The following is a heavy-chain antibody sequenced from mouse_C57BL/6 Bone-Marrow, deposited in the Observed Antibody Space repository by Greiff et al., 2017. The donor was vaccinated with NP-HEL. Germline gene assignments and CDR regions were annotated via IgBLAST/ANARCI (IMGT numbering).Heavy chain of an antibody. J-gene: IGHJ1*03. D-gene: IGHD1-1*01. V-gene: IGHV1-47*01. CDR3: ARRVYYGSSYWYFEV. Sequence: VNVVESGAELVKPGASVKMSCKASGYTFTTYPIEWMKQNHGKSLEWIGNFHPYNDDTKYNEKFKGKATLTVEKSSSTVYLELSRLTSDDAAVYYCARRVYYGSSYWYFEVWGTGTTVTVSS. CDR2: FHPYNDDT. CDR1: GYTFTTYP.